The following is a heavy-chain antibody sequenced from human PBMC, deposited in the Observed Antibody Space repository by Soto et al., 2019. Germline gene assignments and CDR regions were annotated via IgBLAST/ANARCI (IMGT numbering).Heavy chain of an antibody. CDR1: GYPFSDNQ. Sequence: ASVKVSCKASGYPFSDNQIHWLRRAPGQGLEWMGRINPKSDDTNYAQKFQGRVTMTRDTSIDTAYLELTGLTSDDTATYYCARKHSLDYIRWGLDPWGQGTLVTVAS. D-gene: IGHD4-4*01. CDR2: INPKSDDT. J-gene: IGHJ5*02. V-gene: IGHV1-2*02. CDR3: ARKHSLDYIRWGLDP.